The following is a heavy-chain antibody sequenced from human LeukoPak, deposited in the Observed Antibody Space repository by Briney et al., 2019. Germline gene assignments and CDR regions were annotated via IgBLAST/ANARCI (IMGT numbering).Heavy chain of an antibody. CDR1: GFSFSSYW. CDR2: IYSGGST. D-gene: IGHD3-9*01. V-gene: IGHV3-53*01. J-gene: IGHJ4*02. CDR3: AKFHDILTGYFDY. Sequence: GGSLRLSCAASGFSFSSYWMHWVRHAPGKGLVWVSVIYSGGSTYYADSVKGRFTISRDNSKNTLYLQMNSLRVEDTAVYYCAKFHDILTGYFDYWGQGTLVTVSS.